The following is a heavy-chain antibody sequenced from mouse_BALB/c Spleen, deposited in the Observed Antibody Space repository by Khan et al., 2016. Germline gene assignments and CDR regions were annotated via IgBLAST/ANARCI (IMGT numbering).Heavy chain of an antibody. V-gene: IGHV14-1*02. CDR2: IDPENGNT. D-gene: IGHD2-3*01. Sequence: VQLKESGAELVRPGALVKLSCKASGFNIKDYYIHWVKQSPEQGLEWIGWIDPENGNTIYDPKFQDKSTITADTSSNTAYLQLRRLTSEDTAVYGCARYDVDYVYFGFWGQGPTLTVSS. J-gene: IGHJ2*01. CDR1: GFNIKDYY. CDR3: ARYDVDYVYFGF.